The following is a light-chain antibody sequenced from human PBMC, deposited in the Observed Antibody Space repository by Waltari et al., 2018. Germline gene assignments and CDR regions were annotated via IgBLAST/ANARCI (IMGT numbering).Light chain of an antibody. Sequence: SYELTQPPSVSVSLGQTASITCSGDKLGDKYAGWYQQRPGQSPVLVIYQDNRRPSGIPERFAGSNAGNTATLTISGTQAMDEADYYCRVSDSSTVVFGGGTKLTVL. J-gene: IGLJ2*01. CDR3: RVSDSSTVV. CDR2: QDN. V-gene: IGLV3-1*01. CDR1: KLGDKY.